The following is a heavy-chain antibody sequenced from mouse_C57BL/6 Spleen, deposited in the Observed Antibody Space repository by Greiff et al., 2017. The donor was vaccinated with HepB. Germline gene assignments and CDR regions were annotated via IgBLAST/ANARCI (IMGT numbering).Heavy chain of an antibody. V-gene: IGHV1-15*01. CDR1: GYTFTDYE. CDR3: TRYAMDY. Sequence: VQLQESGAELVRPGASVTLSCKASGYTFTDYEMHWVKQTPVHGLEWIGAIDPETGGTAYNQKFKGKAILTADKSSSTAYMELRSLTSEDSAVYYCTRYAMDYWGQGTSVTVSS. J-gene: IGHJ4*01. CDR2: IDPETGGT.